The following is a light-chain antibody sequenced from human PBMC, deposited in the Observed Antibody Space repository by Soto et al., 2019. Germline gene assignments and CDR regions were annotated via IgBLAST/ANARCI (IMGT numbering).Light chain of an antibody. J-gene: IGKJ3*01. CDR2: GAS. V-gene: IGKV3-11*01. CDR3: QQRSNWPT. CDR1: QSVNSR. Sequence: EIVLTQSPGTLSLSPGERATLSCRASQSVNSRLAWYQQKPGQAPSLLIYGASTRATDIPPRFSGSGSGTDFTLTISSLEPEDFAVYYCQQRSNWPTFGPGTKVDIK.